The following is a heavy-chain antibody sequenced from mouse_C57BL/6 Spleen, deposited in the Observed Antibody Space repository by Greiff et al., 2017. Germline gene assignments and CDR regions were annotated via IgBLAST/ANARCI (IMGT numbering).Heavy chain of an antibody. CDR2: IDPENGDT. V-gene: IGHV14-4*01. CDR1: GFNIKDDY. Sequence: EVQLQQSGAELVRPGASVKLSCTASGFNIKDDYMHWVKQRPEQGLEWIGWIDPENGDTEYASKFQGKATITADTSSNTAYLQLSSLTSEDAAVYYCTTGGYGNPHWYFDVWGTGTTVTVSS. CDR3: TTGGYGNPHWYFDV. D-gene: IGHD2-1*01. J-gene: IGHJ1*03.